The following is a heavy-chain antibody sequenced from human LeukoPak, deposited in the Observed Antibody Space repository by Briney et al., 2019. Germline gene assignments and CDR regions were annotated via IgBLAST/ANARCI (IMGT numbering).Heavy chain of an antibody. D-gene: IGHD3-3*01. J-gene: IGHJ3*02. V-gene: IGHV4-4*07. CDR3: ARGRRYDFWRGIPSAVFDI. CDR1: AGSISSYY. CDR2: IFTSGSS. Sequence: PSQTLSLTCTVSAGSISSYYWSWIRHPAGKGMEWIGRIFTSGSSNYHPSLKSPATMSVVTSKNQFSLKLSSVTAGDTAVYYCARGRRYDFWRGIPSAVFDIWGQGTMVTVSS.